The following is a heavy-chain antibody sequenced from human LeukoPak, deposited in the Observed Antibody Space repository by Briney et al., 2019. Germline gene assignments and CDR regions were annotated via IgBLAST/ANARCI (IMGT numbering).Heavy chain of an antibody. J-gene: IGHJ4*02. V-gene: IGHV3-23*01. CDR3: TKRGAYYVDY. CDR2: ITSGDGSP. D-gene: IGHD3-16*01. Sequence: GGSLSLSCAASGFPFGTSAMGWFRKTPEKDLEWVSTITSGDGSPYSADSVKGRFTISRDNSNNMLYLQMNSLRAEDTAVYYCTKRGAYYVDYWGRGIPVTVSS. CDR1: GFPFGTSA.